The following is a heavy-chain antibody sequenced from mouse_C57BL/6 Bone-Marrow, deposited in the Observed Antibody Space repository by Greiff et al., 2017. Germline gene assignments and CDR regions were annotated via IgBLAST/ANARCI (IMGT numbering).Heavy chain of an antibody. CDR2: IVPENGVT. CDR3: TSYYCGSSYFDY. D-gene: IGHD1-1*01. V-gene: IGHV14-4*01. Sequence: EVQLLQSGAELVRPGASVKLSCTASGFNFTDDYMHWVKQRPEQGLEWIGWIVPENGVTAYASKFQGKATITADTSSNTAYLHLSSLTSRDTAGYNCTSYYCGSSYFDYWGQGTTLTVSS. CDR1: GFNFTDDY. J-gene: IGHJ2*01.